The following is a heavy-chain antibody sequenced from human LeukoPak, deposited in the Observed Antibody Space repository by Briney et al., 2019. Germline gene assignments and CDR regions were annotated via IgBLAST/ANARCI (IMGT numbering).Heavy chain of an antibody. CDR3: ARGVISTDAFDV. J-gene: IGHJ3*01. D-gene: IGHD3-3*02. Sequence: SETLSLTCTVSGDSISSYYWSWIRQPPGKGLEWIGYIYYSGSTIYNSSLKSRVTMSLDTSKNQFSLKLRSVTAADTAVYYCARGVISTDAFDVWGQGTMVTVSS. CDR1: GDSISSYY. CDR2: IYYSGST. V-gene: IGHV4-59*01.